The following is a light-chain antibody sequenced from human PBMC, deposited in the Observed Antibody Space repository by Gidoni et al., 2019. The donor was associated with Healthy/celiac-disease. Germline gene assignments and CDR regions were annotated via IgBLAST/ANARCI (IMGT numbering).Light chain of an antibody. J-gene: IGKJ2*01. V-gene: IGKV3D-20*01. CDR3: QQYGSSRYT. CDR1: QRVSSSY. Sequence: DIVLTQSPATLSLSPGERATLSCGASQRVSSSYLAWYQQKPGLAPRLLIYDASSRATGIPDRFSGSGSGTDFTLTISRLEPEDFAVYYCQQYGSSRYTFGQGTKLEIK. CDR2: DAS.